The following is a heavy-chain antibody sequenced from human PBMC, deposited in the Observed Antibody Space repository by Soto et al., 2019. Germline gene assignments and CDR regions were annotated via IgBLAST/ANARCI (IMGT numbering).Heavy chain of an antibody. Sequence: EVQLLESGGGLVQPGGSLRISCAASGFTFSDYAMKWVRQAPGRGLEWVSFISGSGDNTNYADSVRGRFTISRDNSKNTLYLQMNSVRAEDTAVYYCAKGPYSSGGYWFDPWGHGTLVIVSS. D-gene: IGHD6-19*01. CDR2: ISGSGDNT. CDR1: GFTFSDYA. V-gene: IGHV3-23*01. J-gene: IGHJ5*02. CDR3: AKGPYSSGGYWFDP.